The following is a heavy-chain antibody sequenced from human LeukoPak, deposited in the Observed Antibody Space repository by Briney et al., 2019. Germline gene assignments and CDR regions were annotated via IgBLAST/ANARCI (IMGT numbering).Heavy chain of an antibody. CDR1: GFTFSSYA. V-gene: IGHV3-23*01. Sequence: PGGSLRLSCAASGFTFSSYAMSWVRQAPGKGLEWVSAISGSGGSTYYADSVKGRFTISRDNSKNTLYLQMNSLRAEDTAVYYCAKDPGRGYCSSTSCYEYFQHWGQGTLATVSS. J-gene: IGHJ1*01. CDR3: AKDPGRGYCSSTSCYEYFQH. CDR2: ISGSGGST. D-gene: IGHD2-2*01.